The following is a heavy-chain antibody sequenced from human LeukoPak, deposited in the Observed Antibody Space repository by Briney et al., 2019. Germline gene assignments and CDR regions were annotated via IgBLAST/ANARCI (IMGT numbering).Heavy chain of an antibody. CDR1: TSR. CDR2: IGSYGGDT. J-gene: IGHJ5*01. Sequence: ASVKVSCKATSRISWVRQAPGQGLEWMGWIGSYGGDTYYAQKFQGRVTVTTDTSTSTVYMELRSLRSDDTAVYYCARDLWNFYDDSGYYRDFDSWGQGTLVTVSS. CDR3: ARDLWNFYDDSGYYRDFDS. D-gene: IGHD3-22*01. V-gene: IGHV1-18*01.